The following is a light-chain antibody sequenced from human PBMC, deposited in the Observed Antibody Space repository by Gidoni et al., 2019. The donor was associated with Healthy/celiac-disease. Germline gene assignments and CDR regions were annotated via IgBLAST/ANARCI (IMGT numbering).Light chain of an antibody. CDR2: AAS. Sequence: DIQMPQSPSSLSASVGDRVTITCRASQSISSYLNWYQQKPGKAPKLLIYAASSLQSGVPSRFSGSGAGKDFTLTISSLQPEDFATYYCQQSYSTPITFGQXTRLEI. J-gene: IGKJ5*01. V-gene: IGKV1-39*01. CDR1: QSISSY. CDR3: QQSYSTPIT.